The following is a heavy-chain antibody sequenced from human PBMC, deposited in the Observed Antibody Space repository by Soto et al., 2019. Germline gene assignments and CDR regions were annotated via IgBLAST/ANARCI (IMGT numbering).Heavy chain of an antibody. CDR3: ARDQVKGTMTIL. Sequence: LRLSCAASGFTFINYAMHWVRQAPGKGLEWVAVISYDGSNKYYADSVKGRFTISRDNSKNTMYLQMNSLSAEDTAVYHCARDQVKGTMTILWGQGTQVTVSS. V-gene: IGHV3-30-3*01. CDR2: ISYDGSNK. CDR1: GFTFINYA. D-gene: IGHD4-17*01. J-gene: IGHJ4*02.